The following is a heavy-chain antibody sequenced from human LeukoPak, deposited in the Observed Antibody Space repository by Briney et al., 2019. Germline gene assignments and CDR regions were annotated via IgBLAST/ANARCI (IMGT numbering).Heavy chain of an antibody. CDR1: GGTFSSYA. V-gene: IGHV1-69*13. CDR3: ARDIRYFDWPGWFDP. CDR2: IIPIFGTA. D-gene: IGHD3-9*01. Sequence: WASVKVSCKASGGTFSSYAISWVRQAPGQGLEWMGGIIPIFGTANYAQKFQGRVTITADESTSTAYMELSSLRSEDTAVYYCARDIRYFDWPGWFDPWGQGTLVTVSS. J-gene: IGHJ5*02.